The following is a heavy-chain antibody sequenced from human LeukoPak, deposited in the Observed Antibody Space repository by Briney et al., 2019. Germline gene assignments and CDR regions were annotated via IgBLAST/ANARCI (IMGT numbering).Heavy chain of an antibody. CDR3: ARDLGGYNFGNLGY. CDR2: IRSSGSTI. D-gene: IGHD5-24*01. CDR1: GFTFSSYE. V-gene: IGHV3-48*03. Sequence: GGSLRLSCAASGFTFSSYEMNWVRQAPGEGLEWVSHIRSSGSTIYYADSVKGRFTISRDNAKNSLYLQMNSLRAEDTALYYCARDLGGYNFGNLGYWGRGTLVT. J-gene: IGHJ4*02.